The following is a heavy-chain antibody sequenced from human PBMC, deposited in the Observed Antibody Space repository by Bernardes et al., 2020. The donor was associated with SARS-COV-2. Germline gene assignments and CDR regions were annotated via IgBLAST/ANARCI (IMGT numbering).Heavy chain of an antibody. J-gene: IGHJ2*01. CDR2: IYPGDSDT. CDR3: ARQTTYYGSGSSNWYFDL. V-gene: IGHV5-51*01. Sequence: GESLNLSCEGSGYSFTTHWIAWVRQMPGKGLEWMGIIYPGDSDTRYSPSFQGQVTISADKSISTAFLHWSSLEASDTAIYYCARQTTYYGSGSSNWYFDLWGRGTLVTVSS. D-gene: IGHD3-10*01. CDR1: GYSFTTHW.